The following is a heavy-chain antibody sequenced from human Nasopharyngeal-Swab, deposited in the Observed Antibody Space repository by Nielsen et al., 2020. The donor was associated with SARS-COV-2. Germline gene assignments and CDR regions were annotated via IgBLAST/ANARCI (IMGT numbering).Heavy chain of an antibody. D-gene: IGHD5-12*01. J-gene: IGHJ6*03. Sequence: SETLSLTCSVSGGSLSNYFWSWIRRPPGEGLEWIGYIHSSGKTNLNPSLKSRLTMSVDTSNNQFSLNLSSVTAADTAVYYCARGDTGYTLPYYYYYHYMDVWGKGTTVTVPS. CDR1: GGSLSNYF. CDR3: ARGDTGYTLPYYYYYHYMDV. V-gene: IGHV4-59*01. CDR2: IHSSGKT.